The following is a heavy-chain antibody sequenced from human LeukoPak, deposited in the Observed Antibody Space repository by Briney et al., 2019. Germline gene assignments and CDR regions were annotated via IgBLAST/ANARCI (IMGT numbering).Heavy chain of an antibody. CDR2: ISSSHSI. CDR3: ARDYFDSSASA. Sequence: GGSLRLSCAASGLTFSTCNMNWVRQAPGKGLEWISYISSSHSIYYADSVKGRFTISRDNAQNSLYLQMNSLRAEDTAAYYCARDYFDSSASAWGQGTLVTVSS. CDR1: GLTFSTCN. V-gene: IGHV3-48*04. J-gene: IGHJ5*02. D-gene: IGHD3-22*01.